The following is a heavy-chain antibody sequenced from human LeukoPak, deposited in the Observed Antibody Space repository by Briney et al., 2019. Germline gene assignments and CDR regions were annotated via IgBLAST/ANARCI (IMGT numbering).Heavy chain of an antibody. D-gene: IGHD6-13*01. CDR3: ASIAAAGTFWFDP. V-gene: IGHV4-39*01. CDR1: GGSISSSSYY. J-gene: IGHJ5*02. CDR2: IYYSGST. Sequence: PSETLSLTCTVSGGSISSSSYYWGWIRQPPGKGLEWIGSIYYSGSTYYNPSLKSRVTISVGTSKNQFSLKLSPVTAADTAVYYCASIAAAGTFWFDPWGQGTLVTVSS.